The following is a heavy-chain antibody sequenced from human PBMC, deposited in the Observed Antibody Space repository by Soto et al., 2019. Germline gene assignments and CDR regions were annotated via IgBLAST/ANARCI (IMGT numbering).Heavy chain of an antibody. V-gene: IGHV3-9*01. CDR2: ISWQRWTI. CDR1: GVHFHGYG. Sequence: EVQLVESGGGLVQPGRALGLSCGGSGVHFHGYGLPLGRAAPREGPGWGLGISWQRWTIGFGDAVKGRFTISRDNAKNSLFLQMNSLRTEDTAFYYCAKDISAQSDSWLNWFDPLGQGTLVTVSS. D-gene: IGHD6-13*01. CDR3: AKDISAQSDSWLNWFDP. J-gene: IGHJ5*02.